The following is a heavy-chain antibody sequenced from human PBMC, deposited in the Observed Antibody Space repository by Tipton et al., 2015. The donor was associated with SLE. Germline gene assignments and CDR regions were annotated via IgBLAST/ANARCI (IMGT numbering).Heavy chain of an antibody. CDR2: IYSGGST. D-gene: IGHD3-10*01. CDR1: GFTVSSNY. Sequence: SLRLSCVASGFTVSSNYMSWVRQAPGKGLEWVSVIYSGGSTYYADSVKGRFTISRDNSKNTLYLQMNSLRAEDTAVYYCAREVRGAFDYWGQGTLVTVSS. CDR3: AREVRGAFDY. V-gene: IGHV3-53*01. J-gene: IGHJ4*02.